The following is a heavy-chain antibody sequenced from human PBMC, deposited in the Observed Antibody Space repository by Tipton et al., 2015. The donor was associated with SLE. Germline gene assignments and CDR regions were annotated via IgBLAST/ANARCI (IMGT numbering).Heavy chain of an antibody. D-gene: IGHD4-17*01. Sequence: QLVQSGPEVKRPGASVKVSCKVSGYTFTDFYLHWVRQAPGQGFEWMGWISPNSGGTDYAQKFQGRVTMSRDTSVTTAYMEMRWLRSDDTAVYFCASRGYICPYGDLDYVDYWGQGTLVTVSS. CDR1: GYTFTDFY. V-gene: IGHV1-2*02. J-gene: IGHJ4*02. CDR2: ISPNSGGT. CDR3: ASRGYICPYGDLDYVDY.